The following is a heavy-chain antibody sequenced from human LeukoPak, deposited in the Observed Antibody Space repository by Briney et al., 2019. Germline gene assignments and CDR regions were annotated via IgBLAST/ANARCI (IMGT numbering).Heavy chain of an antibody. V-gene: IGHV4-30-2*01. CDR3: ATAVAGMFRMV. CDR2: INHSGST. D-gene: IGHD6-19*01. J-gene: IGHJ4*02. CDR1: GGSISSGGYS. Sequence: PSQTLSLTCAVSGGSISSGGYSWGWIRQPPGKGLEWIGEINHSGSTNYNPSLESRVTISVDTSKNQFSLKLSSVTAADTAVYYCATAVAGMFRMVWGQGTLVTASS.